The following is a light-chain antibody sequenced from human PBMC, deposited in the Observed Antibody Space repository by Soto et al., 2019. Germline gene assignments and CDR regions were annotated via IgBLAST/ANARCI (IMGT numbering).Light chain of an antibody. CDR2: EVT. CDR3: SSYAGNNVVI. V-gene: IGLV2-8*01. CDR1: SSDVGGYNY. Sequence: QSALTRPPSASGSPRQSVTISCTGTSSDVGGYNYVSWYQQHPGKVPKLLIYEVTRRPSGVPDRFSGSKSGNTASLTVSALQAEDEAHYYCSSYAGNNVVIFGGGTQLTVL. J-gene: IGLJ2*01.